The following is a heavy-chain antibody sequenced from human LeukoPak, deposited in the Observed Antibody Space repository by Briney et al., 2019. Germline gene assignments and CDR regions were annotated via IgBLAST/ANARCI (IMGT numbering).Heavy chain of an antibody. Sequence: PSETLSLTCAVYGGSFSGYYWSWIRQPPGKGLEWIGEINHSGSTNYNPSLKSRVTISVDTSKNHFSLKLSSVTAADTAVYYCARWVTVSMIRGAQDAFDLWGQGTMVTVSS. CDR1: GGSFSGYY. V-gene: IGHV4-34*01. D-gene: IGHD3-10*01. J-gene: IGHJ3*01. CDR3: ARWVTVSMIRGAQDAFDL. CDR2: INHSGST.